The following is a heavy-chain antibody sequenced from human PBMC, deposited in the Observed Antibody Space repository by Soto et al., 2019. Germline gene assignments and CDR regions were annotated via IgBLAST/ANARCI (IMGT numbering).Heavy chain of an antibody. CDR2: ISADTGHT. CDR3: ARRGVLPDH. Sequence: QVQLVQSGAEVKKPGASVKVSCKAFGYTFTNYGITWVRQAPGQGLEWMGWISADTGHTNYAQNLQGRVTMTTDTSTSTADMELRSLRSDDTAVYYCARRGVLPDHWGQGTLVTVSS. V-gene: IGHV1-18*01. CDR1: GYTFTNYG. D-gene: IGHD3-10*01. J-gene: IGHJ4*02.